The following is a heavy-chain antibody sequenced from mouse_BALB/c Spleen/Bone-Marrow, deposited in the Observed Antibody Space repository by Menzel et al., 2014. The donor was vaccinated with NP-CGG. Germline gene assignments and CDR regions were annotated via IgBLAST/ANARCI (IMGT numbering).Heavy chain of an antibody. V-gene: IGHV1-9*01. CDR3: ARWDTTAMDY. Sequence: VQGVESRAELMKPGASVKISCKATGYTFSSYWIEWVKQRPGHGLEWIGEILPGRGSANYNEKFKGKATFTSDTSSNTAYMQLSSLTSEDSAVYYCARWDTTAMDYWGQGTSVTVSS. J-gene: IGHJ4*01. CDR2: ILPGRGSA. CDR1: GYTFSSYW. D-gene: IGHD1-1*01.